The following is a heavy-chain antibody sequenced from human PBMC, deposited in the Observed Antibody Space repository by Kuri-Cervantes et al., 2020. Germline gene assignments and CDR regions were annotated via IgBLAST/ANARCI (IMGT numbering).Heavy chain of an antibody. Sequence: GGSLRLSCAASGFTFSSFWMAWVRQAPGRGLEWVATIKEDGTDKYYMDSMKGRFTISGDNAENSLYLQMNSLRAEDTAVYYCARGYCSGGSCYDAFDIWGQGTLVTVSS. V-gene: IGHV3-7*02. CDR1: GFTFSSFW. CDR3: ARGYCSGGSCYDAFDI. CDR2: IKEDGTDK. J-gene: IGHJ3*02. D-gene: IGHD2-15*01.